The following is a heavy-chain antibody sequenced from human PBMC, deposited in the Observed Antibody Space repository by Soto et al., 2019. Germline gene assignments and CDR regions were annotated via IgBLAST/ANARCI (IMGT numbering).Heavy chain of an antibody. CDR2: IYSGGST. CDR3: ARDRYYDILTGYYYGMDV. Sequence: GGSLRLSCAASGFTVSSNYMSWVRQAPGKGLEWVPVIYSGGSTYYADSVKGGFTISRDNSKNTLYLQMNSLRAEDTAVYYCARDRYYDILTGYYYGMDVWGQGTTVTVSS. J-gene: IGHJ6*02. CDR1: GFTVSSNY. V-gene: IGHV3-53*01. D-gene: IGHD3-9*01.